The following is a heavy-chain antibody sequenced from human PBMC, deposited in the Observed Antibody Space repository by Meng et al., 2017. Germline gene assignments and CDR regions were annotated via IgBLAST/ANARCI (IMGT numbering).Heavy chain of an antibody. V-gene: IGHV1-2*02. CDR1: GYTFTGYY. J-gene: IGHJ5*02. CDR3: ARVYSSSWYNWFDP. D-gene: IGHD6-13*01. Sequence: ASVKVSCKASGYTFTGYYMHWVRQAPGQGLEWMGWINPNSGGTNYAQKFQGRVTMTRDTSISTAYMELNSLRAEDTAVYYCARVYSSSWYNWFDPWGQGTLVTVSS. CDR2: INPNSGGT.